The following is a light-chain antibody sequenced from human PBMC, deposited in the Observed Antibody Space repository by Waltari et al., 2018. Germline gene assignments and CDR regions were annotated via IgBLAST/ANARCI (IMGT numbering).Light chain of an antibody. V-gene: IGKV3-11*01. CDR2: DIF. Sequence: IVLTQSPVTLSLSPGERATLTCRADQSVSGNLAWYQHKPGQAPRLLIYDIFNRATGIPARFSGSGSGTDFTLTISSLEPEDFATYYCHQRGGWPSTFGQGTRVEIK. J-gene: IGKJ1*01. CDR1: QSVSGN. CDR3: HQRGGWPST.